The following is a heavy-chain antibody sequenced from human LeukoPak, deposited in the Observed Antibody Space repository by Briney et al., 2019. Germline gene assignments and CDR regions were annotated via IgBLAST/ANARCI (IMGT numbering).Heavy chain of an antibody. J-gene: IGHJ3*02. CDR1: GFTFSSYS. CDR3: CRLVGRGAFDI. V-gene: IGHV3-21*01. CDR2: ISSSSSYI. Sequence: GGSLRLSCAASGFTFSSYSMNWVRQAPGKGLEWVSSISSSSSYIYYADSVKGRFTISRDNAKNSLYLQMNSLRAEDTAVYYCCRLVGRGAFDIWGQGTMVTVSS. D-gene: IGHD1-26*01.